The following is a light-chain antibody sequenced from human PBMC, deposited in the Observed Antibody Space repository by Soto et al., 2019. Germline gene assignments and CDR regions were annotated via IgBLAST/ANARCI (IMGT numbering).Light chain of an antibody. CDR2: GAS. V-gene: IGKV3D-15*01. J-gene: IGKJ5*01. Sequence: ERVMTQSPATLSLSPGERATLSFGASQSVSSNLAWYQQKRGQAPRLLIYGASTRATGIPARFSGSGSGTEFTLTITSLQSEDFAVYYCQQYNNWPAITFGQGTRLEIK. CDR1: QSVSSN. CDR3: QQYNNWPAIT.